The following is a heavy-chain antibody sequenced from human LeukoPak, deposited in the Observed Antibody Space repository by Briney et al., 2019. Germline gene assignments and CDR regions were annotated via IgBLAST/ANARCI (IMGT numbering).Heavy chain of an antibody. Sequence: GGSLRLSCAASGFTFSSYSMDWVRQAPGKGLEWVSSITSSSSYIYYADSVKGRFTISRDNAKNSLYLQMNSLRAEDTAVYYCAELGITMIGGVWGKGTTVTISS. CDR1: GFTFSSYS. J-gene: IGHJ6*04. CDR2: ITSSSSYI. CDR3: AELGITMIGGV. D-gene: IGHD3-10*02. V-gene: IGHV3-21*01.